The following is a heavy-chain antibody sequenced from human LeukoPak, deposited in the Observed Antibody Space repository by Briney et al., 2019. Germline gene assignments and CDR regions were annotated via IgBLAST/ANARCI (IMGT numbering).Heavy chain of an antibody. CDR3: ARDEALTVTTNLFDY. CDR1: GGSISSSSYY. Sequence: PSETLSLTCTVSGGSISSSSYYWGWIRQPPGKGLEWIGSIYYSGSTYYNPSLKSRVTISVDTSKNQFSLKLSSVTAADTAVYYCARDEALTVTTNLFDYWGQGTLVTVSS. V-gene: IGHV4-39*07. D-gene: IGHD4-17*01. J-gene: IGHJ4*02. CDR2: IYYSGST.